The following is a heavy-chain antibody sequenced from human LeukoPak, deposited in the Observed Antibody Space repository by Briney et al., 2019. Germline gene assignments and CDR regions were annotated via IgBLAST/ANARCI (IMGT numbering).Heavy chain of an antibody. CDR2: ISYDGGKK. J-gene: IGHJ4*02. D-gene: IGHD3-22*01. CDR3: ARADYYDSSGYYLDY. V-gene: IGHV3-30*03. CDR1: GFTFSSHD. Sequence: GGSLRLSCAASGFTFSSHDMHWVRQAPGKGLEWVAIISYDGGKKDYVDSVKGRFTISRDNSKNTLYLQMNSLRAEDTAVYYCARADYYDSSGYYLDYWGQGTLVTVSS.